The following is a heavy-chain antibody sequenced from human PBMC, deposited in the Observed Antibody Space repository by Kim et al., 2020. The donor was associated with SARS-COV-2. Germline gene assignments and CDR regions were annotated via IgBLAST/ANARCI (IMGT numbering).Heavy chain of an antibody. J-gene: IGHJ4*02. CDR3: ARPSISSGSYFDY. CDR1: GFTFSAYW. Sequence: GGSLRLSCAASGFTFSAYWMSWVRQAPGKGLEWVANIKDDGSDIFYMDSVKGRFTISRDNAKNSLYLQMNGLRVEDMAVYYCARPSISSGSYFDYWGQGT. D-gene: IGHD3-3*01. CDR2: IKDDGSDI. V-gene: IGHV3-7*01.